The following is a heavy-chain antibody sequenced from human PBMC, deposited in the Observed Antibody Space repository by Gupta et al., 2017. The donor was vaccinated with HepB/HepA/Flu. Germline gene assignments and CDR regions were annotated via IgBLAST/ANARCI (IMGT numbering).Heavy chain of an antibody. CDR2: ISSSGSYI. D-gene: IGHD3-22*01. V-gene: IGHV3-21*01. CDR1: GFTFTSYS. Sequence: EVQLVESGGGLVKPGGSLRLSCAASGFTFTSYSLNWVRQAPGKGLEWVSSISSSGSYIYYADSVKGRFTISRDNAEYSLYLQMNSLRAEDTAVYYCVRGDRDWYDSGGYDYWGQGTLVTVSS. J-gene: IGHJ4*02. CDR3: VRGDRDWYDSGGYDY.